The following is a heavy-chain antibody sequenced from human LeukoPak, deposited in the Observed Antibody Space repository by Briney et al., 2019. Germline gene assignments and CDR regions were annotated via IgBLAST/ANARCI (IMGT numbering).Heavy chain of an antibody. V-gene: IGHV4-4*07. CDR2: IYTSGST. CDR3: VRAGLFTSVTQEFDP. J-gene: IGHJ5*02. Sequence: SETLSLTCTVSGGSISSYYWSWIRQPAGKGLEWIGRIYTSGSTNYNPSLKSRVTMSVDTSKNQFSLKLSSVTAADTAVYYCVRAGLFTSVTQEFDPWGQGTLVTVSS. CDR1: GGSISSYY. D-gene: IGHD5-18*01.